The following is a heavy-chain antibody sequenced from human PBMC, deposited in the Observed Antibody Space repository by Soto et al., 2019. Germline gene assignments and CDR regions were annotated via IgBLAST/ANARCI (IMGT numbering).Heavy chain of an antibody. J-gene: IGHJ3*02. Sequence: QVQLVQSGAEVKKPGASVKVSCKASGYTFTSYAMHWVRQAPGQRLEWMGWINAGNGNTKYSQKFQGRVTITRDTSASTAYMELSSLRSEDTAVYYCARGSGSYHHDAFDIWGQGTMVTVSS. CDR3: ARGSGSYHHDAFDI. CDR2: INAGNGNT. D-gene: IGHD1-26*01. CDR1: GYTFTSYA. V-gene: IGHV1-3*01.